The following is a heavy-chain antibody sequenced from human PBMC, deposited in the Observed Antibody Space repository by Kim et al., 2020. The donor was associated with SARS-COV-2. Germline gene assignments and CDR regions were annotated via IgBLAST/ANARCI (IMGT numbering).Heavy chain of an antibody. D-gene: IGHD3-3*01. Sequence: ASVKVSCKASGYTFTSYAMNWVRQAPGQGLEWMGWINTNTGNPTYAQGFTGRFVFSLYTSVSTAYLQISSLKAEDTAVYYCARDRRTTIFGVVIGDYYGMDVWGQGTTVTVSS. CDR2: INTNTGNP. CDR3: ARDRRTTIFGVVIGDYYGMDV. J-gene: IGHJ6*02. V-gene: IGHV7-4-1*02. CDR1: GYTFTSYA.